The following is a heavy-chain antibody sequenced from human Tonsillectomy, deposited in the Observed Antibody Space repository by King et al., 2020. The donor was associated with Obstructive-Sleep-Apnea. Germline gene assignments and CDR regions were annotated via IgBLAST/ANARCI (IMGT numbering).Heavy chain of an antibody. CDR2: INPSGGST. CDR3: ALRYYDILTGYSEGAFDI. CDR1: GYTFTSYY. D-gene: IGHD3-9*01. V-gene: IGHV1-46*01. J-gene: IGHJ3*02. Sequence: QLVQSGAEVKKPGASVKVSCKASGYTFTSYYMHWVRQAPGQGLEWMGIINPSGGSTSYAQKFQGRVTMTRDTSTSTVYMELSSLRSEDTAVYYCALRYYDILTGYSEGAFDIWGQGTMVTVSS.